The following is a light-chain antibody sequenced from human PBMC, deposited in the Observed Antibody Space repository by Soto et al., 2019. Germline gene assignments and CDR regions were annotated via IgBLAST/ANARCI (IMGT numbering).Light chain of an antibody. CDR3: QQHINWPLT. J-gene: IGKJ4*01. Sequence: EIVLTQSPATLSLSPGERATLSCRASQTVSSSLAWYQQKPGQAPRLLIYEASNRATGIPARFSGSGSGADFTLTISSLEAEDFALYYCQQHINWPLTFGGGTKVEI. CDR2: EAS. CDR1: QTVSSS. V-gene: IGKV3-11*01.